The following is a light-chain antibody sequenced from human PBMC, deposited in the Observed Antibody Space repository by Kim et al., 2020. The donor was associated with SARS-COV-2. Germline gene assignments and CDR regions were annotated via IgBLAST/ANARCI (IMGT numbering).Light chain of an antibody. J-gene: IGKJ1*01. CDR1: QDIGTW. Sequence: SASVGKRVTMTCRASQDIGTWVAWYQQRPGRAPKLLIYKASALDSGVPGRFSGSGSGTEFTLTIDSLQADDVAIYYCQQYESYWTFGQGTKVDIK. CDR2: KAS. V-gene: IGKV1-5*03. CDR3: QQYESYWT.